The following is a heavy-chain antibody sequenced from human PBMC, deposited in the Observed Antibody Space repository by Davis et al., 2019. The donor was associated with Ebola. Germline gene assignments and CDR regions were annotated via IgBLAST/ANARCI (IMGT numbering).Heavy chain of an antibody. CDR1: GFTFSSYG. V-gene: IGHV3-33*01. D-gene: IGHD3-3*01. CDR2: IWYDGSNK. Sequence: GGSLRLSCAASGFTFSSYGMHWVRQAPGKGLEWVAVIWYDGSNKYYADSVKGRFTISRDNSKNTLYLQMNSLRAEDTAVYYCARDRDYDFWSGTHYYYGMDVWGQGTTVTVSS. J-gene: IGHJ6*02. CDR3: ARDRDYDFWSGTHYYYGMDV.